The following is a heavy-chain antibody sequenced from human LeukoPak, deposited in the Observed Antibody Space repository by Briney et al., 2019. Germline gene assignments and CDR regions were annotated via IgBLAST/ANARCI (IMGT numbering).Heavy chain of an antibody. CDR3: ARAYDILTGSDLYFDY. V-gene: IGHV3-23*01. CDR1: GFTFSSYA. CDR2: ISGSGGST. D-gene: IGHD3-9*01. J-gene: IGHJ4*02. Sequence: GGSLRLSCAASGFTFSSYAMSWVRQAPGKGLEWVSAISGSGGSTYYADSVKGRFTISRDNSKNSLYLQMNSLRAEDTAVYYCARAYDILTGSDLYFDYWGQGTLVTVSS.